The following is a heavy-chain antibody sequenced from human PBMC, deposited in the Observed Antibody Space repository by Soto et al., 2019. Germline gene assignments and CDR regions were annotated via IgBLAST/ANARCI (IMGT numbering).Heavy chain of an antibody. CDR2: IYHTGST. CDR1: GVSISSGGYY. CDR3: ARSQVAMIHPFEY. V-gene: IGHV4-31*03. J-gene: IGHJ4*02. Sequence: QVQLQESGPGLVKPSQTLSLTCTVSGVSISSGGYYWSWFRQHPGKGLEWIGYIYHTGSTYHNPSLKGRVTISVDTSNNQFSLNLSSVTAADTAVYHCARSQVAMIHPFEYWGQGTLVTVSS. D-gene: IGHD3-22*01.